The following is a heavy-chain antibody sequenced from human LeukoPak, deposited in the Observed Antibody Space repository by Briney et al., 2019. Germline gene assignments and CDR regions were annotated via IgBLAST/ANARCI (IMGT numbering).Heavy chain of an antibody. V-gene: IGHV4-4*07. D-gene: IGHD4-23*01. CDR2: MHSSGNN. Sequence: SETLSLTCSVSSGSISNYYWTWIRQPAGGGLEWIGRMHSSGNNNYNASLKRRVTISFDTSKNQFFLRLNSVTAADTAVYFCAREVASVVTPVSRWLDPWGQGTLVTVSS. J-gene: IGHJ5*02. CDR3: AREVASVVTPVSRWLDP. CDR1: SGSISNYY.